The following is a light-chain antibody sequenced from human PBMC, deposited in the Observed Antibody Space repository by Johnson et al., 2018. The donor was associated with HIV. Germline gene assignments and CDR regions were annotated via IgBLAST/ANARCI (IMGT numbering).Light chain of an antibody. CDR1: SSNIGYNS. CDR2: DNN. Sequence: QAVLTQPPSVSAAPGQKVTISCSGSSSNIGYNSVSCYLQLPGTAPKLLIYDNNKRPSGIPDRFSGSKSGTSATLGITGLQTGDEADYYCGTWDSSLSAGGVFGTGTMVTVL. CDR3: GTWDSSLSAGGV. V-gene: IGLV1-51*01. J-gene: IGLJ1*01.